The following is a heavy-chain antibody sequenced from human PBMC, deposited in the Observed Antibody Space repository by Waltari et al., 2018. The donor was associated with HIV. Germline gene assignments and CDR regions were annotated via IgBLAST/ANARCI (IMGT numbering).Heavy chain of an antibody. Sequence: QVQLVQSGAEVKQPGASVKVSCKASGYIFNNYDINWVRQAIGQGLEWMGWMNPNSRNTGYAQKFQGRVTMTRDTSITTAYMELSSLKSEDTAVYYCARAVNAVGAPHWFAPWGQGTLVTVSS. CDR2: MNPNSRNT. J-gene: IGHJ5*02. CDR3: ARAVNAVGAPHWFAP. V-gene: IGHV1-8*01. CDR1: GYIFNNYD. D-gene: IGHD1-26*01.